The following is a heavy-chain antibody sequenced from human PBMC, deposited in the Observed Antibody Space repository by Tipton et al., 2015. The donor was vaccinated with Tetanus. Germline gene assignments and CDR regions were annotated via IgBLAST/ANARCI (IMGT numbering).Heavy chain of an antibody. CDR3: ARGMLDDDAFDI. J-gene: IGHJ3*02. V-gene: IGHV3-13*01. Sequence: SLRLSCAASGFTFSSYDMHWVRQATGKGLEWVSAIGTAGDTYYPGSVKGRFTISRENAKNSLYLQMNSLRAGDTAVYYCARGMLDDDAFDIWGQGTMVTVSS. CDR2: IGTAGDT. CDR1: GFTFSSYD. D-gene: IGHD2-8*01.